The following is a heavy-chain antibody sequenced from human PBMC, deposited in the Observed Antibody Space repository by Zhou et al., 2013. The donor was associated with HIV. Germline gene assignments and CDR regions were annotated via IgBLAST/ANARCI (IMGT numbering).Heavy chain of an antibody. J-gene: IGHJ6*03. CDR1: GYTFTGYY. D-gene: IGHD6-6*01. Sequence: QVQLVQSGAEVKKPGASVKVSCKASGYTFTGYYMHWVRQAPGQGLEWMGWINPNSGGTNYAQKFQGRVTMTRDTSISTAYMELSRLRSDDTAAYYCARSGSSSSDGVYYYMDVWGKGTTVTVSS. V-gene: IGHV1-2*02. CDR2: INPNSGGT. CDR3: ARSGSSSSDGVYYYMDV.